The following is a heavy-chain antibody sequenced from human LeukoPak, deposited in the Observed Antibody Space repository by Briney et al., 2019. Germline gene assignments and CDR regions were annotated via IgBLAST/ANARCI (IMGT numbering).Heavy chain of an antibody. V-gene: IGHV3-30-3*01. J-gene: IGHJ4*02. CDR2: ISYDGSNK. D-gene: IGHD3-10*01. Sequence: GGSLRLSCAASGFTFSSYAMHWVRQAPGKGLEWVAVISYDGSNKYYADFVKGRFTISRDNSKNTLYLQMNSLRAEDTAVYYCARLLWFGDSDYWGQGTLVTVSS. CDR3: ARLLWFGDSDY. CDR1: GFTFSSYA.